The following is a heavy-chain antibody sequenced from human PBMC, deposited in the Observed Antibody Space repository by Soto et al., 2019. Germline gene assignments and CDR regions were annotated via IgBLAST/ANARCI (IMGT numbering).Heavy chain of an antibody. D-gene: IGHD3-10*01. CDR2: IYTGGNT. CDR1: GFTVTSYY. V-gene: IGHV3-53*01. Sequence: PGGSLRLSCAASGFTVTSYYMSWVRQAPGKGLEWVSLIYTGGNTNYADSVKGRFNISRDNSKNTLYLQMNSLRAEDTAVYYCARDYYYGSGNYYRADYYHYGMDVWGQGTTVTVSS. J-gene: IGHJ6*02. CDR3: ARDYYYGSGNYYRADYYHYGMDV.